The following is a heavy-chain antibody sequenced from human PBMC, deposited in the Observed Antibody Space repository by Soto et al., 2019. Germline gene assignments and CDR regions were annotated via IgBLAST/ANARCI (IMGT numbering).Heavy chain of an antibody. V-gene: IGHV4-34*01. CDR3: ARGPDNWNRCYGMDV. CDR1: GGSFSGFY. D-gene: IGHD1-20*01. Sequence: SETLSLTCAVYGGSFSGFYWSWIRQPPGKGLEWIGEINHSGSTNYNPSLKSRVTISVDTSKNQFSLKLSSVTAADTAVYYCARGPDNWNRCYGMDVWGQGTTVTVSS. CDR2: INHSGST. J-gene: IGHJ6*02.